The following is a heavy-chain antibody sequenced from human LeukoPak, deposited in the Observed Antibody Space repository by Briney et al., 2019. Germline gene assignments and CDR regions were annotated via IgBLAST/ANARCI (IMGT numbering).Heavy chain of an antibody. Sequence: PSETLSLICTVSGGSISSNYWSWIRQPAGKGLEWIGRIHSTGSTNYNPSLKSRVSISLDESKNQFSVKLTSVTAADTAVYYCAGGSNGHYYPFGYWGQGALVTVSS. CDR2: IHSTGST. J-gene: IGHJ4*02. CDR1: GGSISSNY. D-gene: IGHD3-22*01. V-gene: IGHV4-4*07. CDR3: AGGSNGHYYPFGY.